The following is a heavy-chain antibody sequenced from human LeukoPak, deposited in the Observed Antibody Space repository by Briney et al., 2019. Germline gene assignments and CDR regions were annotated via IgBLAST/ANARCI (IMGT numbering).Heavy chain of an antibody. CDR1: GFTFDAYL. CDR3: ARRAYDYGDFFDY. J-gene: IGHJ4*02. D-gene: IGHD4-17*01. V-gene: IGHV3-7*01. CDR2: VNQDGTEQ. Sequence: GGSLRLSCAASGFTFDAYLMTWVRKAPGRGLEWVANVNQDGTEQYYVDSVRGRFTISRDNAKNSLYLQMNSLRDEDTALYYCARRAYDYGDFFDYWGQGTLVTVSS.